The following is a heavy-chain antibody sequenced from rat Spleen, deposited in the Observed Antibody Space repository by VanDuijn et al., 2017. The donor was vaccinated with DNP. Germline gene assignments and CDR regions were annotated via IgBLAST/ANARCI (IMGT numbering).Heavy chain of an antibody. Sequence: EVQLVESGGGLVRPGNSLRLSCAASGFNFSDYAMAWVRQSPKMGLEWVATIIYDGSSTFYRDSVTGRFTISRDFAKSTLYLQMNRLRSEDTATYYCTTEVGNYWGQGVMVTVSS. CDR3: TTEVGNY. CDR2: IIYDGSST. J-gene: IGHJ2*01. D-gene: IGHD3-7*01. CDR1: GFNFSDYA. V-gene: IGHV5S10*01.